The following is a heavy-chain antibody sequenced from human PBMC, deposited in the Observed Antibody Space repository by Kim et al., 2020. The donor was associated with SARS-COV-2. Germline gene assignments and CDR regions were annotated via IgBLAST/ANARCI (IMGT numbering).Heavy chain of an antibody. J-gene: IGHJ4*02. CDR3: ARHSVSVGRWGQQDY. CDR1: GYSFKTYW. CDR2: INPGDSNV. D-gene: IGHD1-26*01. V-gene: IGHV5-51*01. Sequence: GESLKISCKASGYSFKTYWIGWVRQMPGRGLEWMGIINPGDSNVRYSPFFQGQVTISADQSVSTAYLQWSSLKASDTAIYYCARHSVSVGRWGQQDYWGQGTLVSVSS.